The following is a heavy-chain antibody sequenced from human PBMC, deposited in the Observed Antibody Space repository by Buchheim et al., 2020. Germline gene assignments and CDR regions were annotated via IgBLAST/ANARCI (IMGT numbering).Heavy chain of an antibody. CDR1: GFTFSDYY. D-gene: IGHD1-14*01. CDR3: ARGYSLPVALSRRYYYYYMDV. J-gene: IGHJ6*03. V-gene: IGHV3-11*05. CDR2: ISPRNYT. Sequence: QVQLVESGGGLVKPGGSLRLSCAASGFTFSDYYMSWIRQAPGKGLEWISYISPRNYTNTADSVKAQFTIPRDNAKTSLYLQMNSLRAEDTAVYYCARGYSLPVALSRRYYYYYMDVWGKGTT.